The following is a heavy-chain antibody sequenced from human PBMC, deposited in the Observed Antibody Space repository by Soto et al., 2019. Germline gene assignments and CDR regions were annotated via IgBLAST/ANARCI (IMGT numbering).Heavy chain of an antibody. CDR2: ISSSDSII. J-gene: IGHJ4*02. CDR1: GVTFSDSY. D-gene: IGHD3-22*01. V-gene: IGHV3-11*01. CDR3: ARDLGYYDSSGYFDY. Sequence: PXGSLRLSCSASGVTFSDSYMSWIRQAPGKGLEWVSYISSSDSIIYYSDSVKGRFTISRDNAKNSLYLQMNSLRAEDTAVYYCARDLGYYDSSGYFDYWGQGNLVTVSS.